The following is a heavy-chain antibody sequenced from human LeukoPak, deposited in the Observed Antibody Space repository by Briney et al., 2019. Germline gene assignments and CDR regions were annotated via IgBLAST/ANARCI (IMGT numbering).Heavy chain of an antibody. CDR2: VNPRGAGT. J-gene: IGHJ4*02. V-gene: IGHV1-46*01. Sequence: ASVNVSCKASGYTFIDYYIHWVRQAPGQGLEWMGLVNPRGAGTTYAQKFQGRVTMTRDTSTSTLYMDLSSLRSDDTAVYYCARGIYPYYFDYWGQGTLVTVSS. D-gene: IGHD2/OR15-2a*01. CDR1: GYTFIDYY. CDR3: ARGIYPYYFDY.